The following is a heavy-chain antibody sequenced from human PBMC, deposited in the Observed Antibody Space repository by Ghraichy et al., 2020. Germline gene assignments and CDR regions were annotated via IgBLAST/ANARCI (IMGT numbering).Heavy chain of an antibody. J-gene: IGHJ5*02. CDR3: AAAKGDYVSLFDP. D-gene: IGHD4-17*01. V-gene: IGHV4-39*01. Sequence: SETLTLTCTVSGGSISSSSYYWGWIRQPPGKGLEWIGSIYYSGSTYYNPSLKSRVTISVDTSKNQFSLKLSSVTAADTAVYYCAAAKGDYVSLFDPWGQGTLVTVSS. CDR1: GGSISSSSYY. CDR2: IYYSGST.